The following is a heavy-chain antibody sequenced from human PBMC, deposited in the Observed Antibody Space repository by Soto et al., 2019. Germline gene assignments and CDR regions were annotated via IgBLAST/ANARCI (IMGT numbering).Heavy chain of an antibody. J-gene: IGHJ3*02. CDR1: GYTFTSYY. Sequence: ASVKVSCKASGYTFTSYYMHWVRQAPGQGLEWMGIINPSGGSTSYAQKFQGRVTMTRDTSTSTVYMELSSLRSEDTAVYYCARDTRIAAAGTSLVDIWGQGTMVTVSS. CDR3: ARDTRIAAAGTSLVDI. D-gene: IGHD6-13*01. V-gene: IGHV1-46*01. CDR2: INPSGGST.